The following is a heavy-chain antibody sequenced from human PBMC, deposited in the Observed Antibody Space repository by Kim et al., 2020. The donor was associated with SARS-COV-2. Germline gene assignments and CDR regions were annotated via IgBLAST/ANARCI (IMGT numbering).Heavy chain of an antibody. V-gene: IGHV3-30-3*01. CDR1: GFTFSSYT. J-gene: IGHJ6*02. CDR2: ISYDGSNK. D-gene: IGHD2-2*01. Sequence: GGSLRLSCAASGFTFSSYTMHWVRQAPGKGLDWVAFISYDGSNKNYADSVEGRFTISRDNSKNTLYLQMNSLRVEDTTMYYCARGMGVVAPAAHFYYNYGMDVWGQGTTVTVSS. CDR3: ARGMGVVAPAAHFYYNYGMDV.